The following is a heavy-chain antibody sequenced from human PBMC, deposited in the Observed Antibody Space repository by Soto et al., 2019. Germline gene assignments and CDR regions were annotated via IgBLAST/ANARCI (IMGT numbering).Heavy chain of an antibody. D-gene: IGHD2-21*01. CDR1: GFTFSNYG. Sequence: QVPLVESGGGVVQPGGSLRLSCAASGFTFSNYGMHWVRQAPGKGLEWVAVVWYDGNNKYYADSVKGRFTISRDNSNNTLYVQMTSLRAEDKAVYYCARGLHSLFDYWGQGTLVTVSS. V-gene: IGHV3-33*01. CDR3: ARGLHSLFDY. CDR2: VWYDGNNK. J-gene: IGHJ4*02.